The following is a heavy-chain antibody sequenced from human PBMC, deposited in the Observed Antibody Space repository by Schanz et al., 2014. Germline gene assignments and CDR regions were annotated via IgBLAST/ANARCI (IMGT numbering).Heavy chain of an antibody. Sequence: QVQLQESGPGLVKPSETLSLTCSVSGGSISSGSYYWSWIRQPPGKGLEWIGHIYYSGSTNYNPSLKSRVTISADTSESQVSLKLTSVTAADTAVYYCASTARYTYGYDCWGQGTLVTVSS. CDR2: IYYSGST. D-gene: IGHD5-18*01. CDR3: ASTARYTYGYDC. J-gene: IGHJ4*01. CDR1: GGSISSGSYY. V-gene: IGHV4-61*01.